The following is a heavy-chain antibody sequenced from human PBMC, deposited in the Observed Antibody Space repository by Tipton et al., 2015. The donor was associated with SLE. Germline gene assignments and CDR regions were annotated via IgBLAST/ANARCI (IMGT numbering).Heavy chain of an antibody. V-gene: IGHV4-34*01. CDR2: IYHTGST. Sequence: TLSLTCAVYGGSFSGYYWSWIRRPPGKGLEWIGEIYHTGSTNYNPSLKSRVTISVDTSKNQFSLKLSSVTAADTAVYYCARARAPLMYAFDIWGQGTMVTVSS. CDR3: ARARAPLMYAFDI. J-gene: IGHJ3*02. CDR1: GGSFSGYY.